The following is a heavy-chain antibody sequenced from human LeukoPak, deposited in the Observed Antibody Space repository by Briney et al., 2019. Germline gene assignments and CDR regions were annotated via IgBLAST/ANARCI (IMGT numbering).Heavy chain of an antibody. CDR1: GGSFSGYY. CDR2: INHSGST. CDR3: ARGTRGRRLYWYFDL. V-gene: IGHV4-34*01. J-gene: IGHJ2*01. Sequence: SETLSLTCAVYGGSFSGYYWSWIRQPPGKGLEWIGEINHSGSTNYNPSLKSRVTISVDTYKNQFSLKLSSVAAADTAVYYCARGTRGRRLYWYFDLWGRGTLVTVSS. D-gene: IGHD3-16*01.